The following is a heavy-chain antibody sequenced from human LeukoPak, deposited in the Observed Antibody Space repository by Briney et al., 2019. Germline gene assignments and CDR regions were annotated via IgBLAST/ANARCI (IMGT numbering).Heavy chain of an antibody. CDR1: GLTVSSNY. D-gene: IGHD3-9*01. Sequence: PGGSLRLSCAASGLTVSSNYMSWVRQAPGKGLEWVSVIYSGGSTYYADSVKGRFTISRDNSKNTLYLQMNSLRAEDTAVYYCARDTPSYDILTGYTFDYWGQGTLVTVSS. CDR3: ARDTPSYDILTGYTFDY. V-gene: IGHV3-53*05. CDR2: IYSGGST. J-gene: IGHJ4*02.